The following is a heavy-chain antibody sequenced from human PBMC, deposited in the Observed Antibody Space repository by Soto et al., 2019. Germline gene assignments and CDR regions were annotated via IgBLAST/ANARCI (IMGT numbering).Heavy chain of an antibody. V-gene: IGHV3-23*01. Sequence: VQLLESGGGLVQPGGSLRLSCAASGFTFSSYAMSWVRQAPGKGLEWVSAISGSGGSTYYADSVKGRFTISRDNSKNTLYLQMHSLRAEDTAVYYCATIVVVPAAPTDYGMDVWGQGTTVTVCS. CDR3: ATIVVVPAAPTDYGMDV. CDR2: ISGSGGST. D-gene: IGHD2-2*01. CDR1: GFTFSSYA. J-gene: IGHJ6*02.